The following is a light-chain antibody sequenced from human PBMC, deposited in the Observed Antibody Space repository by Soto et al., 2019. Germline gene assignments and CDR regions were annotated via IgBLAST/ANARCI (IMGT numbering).Light chain of an antibody. CDR1: QPIGTS. CDR3: LQGYNTFWX. CDR2: SAS. J-gene: IGKJ1*01. V-gene: IGKV1-39*01. Sequence: DIQMTQSPSSLSASVGDSVTVTCRASQPIGTSLHWYQQRAGKAPKVLISSASRLQSGVSSRFSGSGSGTHFTLTISSLRPEDSATYYCLQGYNTFWXXXXGXXXEIK.